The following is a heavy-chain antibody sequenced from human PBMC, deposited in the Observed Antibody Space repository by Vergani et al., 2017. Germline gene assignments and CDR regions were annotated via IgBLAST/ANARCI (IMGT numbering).Heavy chain of an antibody. D-gene: IGHD2-8*01. CDR2: MNPNSGNT. Sequence: QVQLVQSGAEVKKPGASVQVSCKASGYTFTSDDINWVRQAPGQGLEWMGWMNPNSGNTGYAQSLQGRLTITRDTSVNTAYMDLTGLRSEDMAVYYCVRARRTCTYDHCPRYYYDVWGKGTLVTVSS. V-gene: IGHV1-8*03. CDR1: GYTFTSDD. CDR3: VRARRTCTYDHCPRYYYDV. J-gene: IGHJ6*04.